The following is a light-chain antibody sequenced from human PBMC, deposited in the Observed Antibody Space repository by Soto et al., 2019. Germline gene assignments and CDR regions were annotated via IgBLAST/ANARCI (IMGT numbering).Light chain of an antibody. CDR2: GAS. V-gene: IGKV3-20*01. J-gene: IGKJ5*01. Sequence: IVLTHSQGTLSFSPGERSDLXRRSSQSVDSNYLAWYQQKPGQTPRLIIYGASGRADGIPHRFSGSGFGTDFTLTISKVEPEDFAVYYCQQYGTPRSVTFGQGTRLEIK. CDR1: QSVDSNY. CDR3: QQYGTPRSVT.